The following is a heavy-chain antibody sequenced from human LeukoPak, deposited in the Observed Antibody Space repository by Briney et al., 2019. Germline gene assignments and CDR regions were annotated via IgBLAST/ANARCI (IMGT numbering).Heavy chain of an antibody. CDR1: GGSFSGYY. J-gene: IGHJ4*02. CDR3: ASGDYYGSGSYDY. V-gene: IGHV4-34*01. Sequence: PSETLSLTCAVYGGSFSGYYWSWIRQPPGKGLEWIGEINHSGSTNYNPSLKSRVTISVDTSKNQFSLKLSSVTAADTAVYYCASGDYYGSGSYDYWGQGTLVTVSS. D-gene: IGHD3-10*01. CDR2: INHSGST.